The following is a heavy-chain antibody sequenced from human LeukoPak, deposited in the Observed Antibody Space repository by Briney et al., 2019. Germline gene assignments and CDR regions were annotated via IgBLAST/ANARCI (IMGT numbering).Heavy chain of an antibody. Sequence: ASVKVSCKASGYTFTGYYMHWVRQAPGQGLEWMGWINPNSGGTNYAQKFQGRVTMTRDTSISTAYMELSRLRSDDTAVYYCARGYCSGGSCYYYFDYWGQGTQVTVSS. V-gene: IGHV1-2*02. J-gene: IGHJ4*02. CDR3: ARGYCSGGSCYYYFDY. CDR1: GYTFTGYY. CDR2: INPNSGGT. D-gene: IGHD2-15*01.